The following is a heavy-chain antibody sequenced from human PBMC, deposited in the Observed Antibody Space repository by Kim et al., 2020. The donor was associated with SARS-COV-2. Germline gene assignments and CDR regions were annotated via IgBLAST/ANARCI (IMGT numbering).Heavy chain of an antibody. CDR1: GFTVKDDY. Sequence: GGSLRLSCAASGFTVKDDYMSWVRQAPGKGLEWVSTIDSDGTIYYGESVKGRFTFSRDTSKNALYLLMNTLTAEDTAVYFCARDPGLPNGMDDWGQGTTVIVSS. V-gene: IGHV3-53*01. CDR3: ARDPGLPNGMDD. J-gene: IGHJ6*02. CDR2: IDSDGTI.